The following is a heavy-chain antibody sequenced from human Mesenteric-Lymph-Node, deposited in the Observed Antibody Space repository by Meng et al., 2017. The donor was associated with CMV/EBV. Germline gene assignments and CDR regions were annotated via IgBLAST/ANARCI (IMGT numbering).Heavy chain of an antibody. CDR1: GFTLKKYG. Sequence: GESLKISCAASGFTLKKYGMHWVRQAPGKGLQWVAFIRYDGSNKYYADSVKGRFTIFRDNSKNTLYLEMNSLRADDTAVYYCAKDLELSSSTLDSWGQGTLVTVSS. V-gene: IGHV3-30*02. CDR3: AKDLELSSSTLDS. CDR2: IRYDGSNK. D-gene: IGHD3-3*01. J-gene: IGHJ4*02.